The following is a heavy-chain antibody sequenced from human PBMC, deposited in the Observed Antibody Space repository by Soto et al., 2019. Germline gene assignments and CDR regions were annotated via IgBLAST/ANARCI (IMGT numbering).Heavy chain of an antibody. CDR3: ARDWLPPPVYSSTYYYYGMDV. V-gene: IGHV4-4*02. J-gene: IGHJ6*02. Sequence: QVQLQESGPGLVKPSGTLSLTCAVSGGSISSSNWWSWVRQPPGKGLEWIGEIYHSGSTNYNPSLKSRVTISVDKSKNQFSLKLSSVTAADTAVYYCARDWLPPPVYSSTYYYYGMDVWGQGTTVTVSS. D-gene: IGHD6-19*01. CDR2: IYHSGST. CDR1: GGSISSSNW.